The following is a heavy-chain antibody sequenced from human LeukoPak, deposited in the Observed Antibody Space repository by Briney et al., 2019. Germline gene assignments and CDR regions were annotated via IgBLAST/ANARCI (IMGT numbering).Heavy chain of an antibody. CDR3: ARLALYSSGWYLTDY. Sequence: SETLSLTCTVSGGSISSYYWSWIRQPPGKGLEWIGYIYYSGSTNYNPSLKSRVTISVDTSKNQFSLKLSSVTAADTAVYYCARLALYSSGWYLTDYWGQGTLVTVSS. V-gene: IGHV4-59*08. CDR1: GGSISSYY. CDR2: IYYSGST. J-gene: IGHJ4*02. D-gene: IGHD6-19*01.